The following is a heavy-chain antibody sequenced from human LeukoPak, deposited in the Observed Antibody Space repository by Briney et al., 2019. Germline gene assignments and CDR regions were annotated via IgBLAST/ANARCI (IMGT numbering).Heavy chain of an antibody. J-gene: IGHJ4*02. V-gene: IGHV1-18*01. CDR2: ISGYKGNT. Sequence: ASVKVSFTAPGYTFTIYGTSWVRQAPGQGLGWMGWISGYKGNTNYAQKLQGRVTMTTDTSTSTAYMELRSLRSDDTAVYYCARAGNYGSGKSDYWGQGTLVTVSS. CDR3: ARAGNYGSGKSDY. CDR1: GYTFTIYG. D-gene: IGHD3-10*01.